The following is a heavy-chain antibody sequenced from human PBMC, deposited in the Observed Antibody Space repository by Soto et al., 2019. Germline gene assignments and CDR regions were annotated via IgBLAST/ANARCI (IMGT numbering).Heavy chain of an antibody. CDR1: GFTFSSYS. D-gene: IGHD2-2*01. CDR3: ARGGYCSSTSCFKPFSPGPQYNWFDP. J-gene: IGHJ5*02. CDR2: ISSSSSTI. Sequence: GGSLRLSCAASGFTFSSYSMNWVRQAPGKGLEWVSYISSSSSTIYYADSVKGRFTISRDNAKNSLYLQMNSLRDEDTAVYYCARGGYCSSTSCFKPFSPGPQYNWFDPWGQGTLVTVSS. V-gene: IGHV3-48*02.